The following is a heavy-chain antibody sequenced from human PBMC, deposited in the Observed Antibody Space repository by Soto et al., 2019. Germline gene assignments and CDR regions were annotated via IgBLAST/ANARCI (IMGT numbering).Heavy chain of an antibody. J-gene: IGHJ6*02. Sequence: GGSLRLSCAASGFTFSSYEMNWVRQAPGKGLEWVSYISSSGSTIYYADSVKGRFTISRDNAKNSLYVQMNSLRAEDTAVYYCARASPQQLVPSRYYYYGMDVWGQGTTVTVSS. CDR3: ARASPQQLVPSRYYYYGMDV. CDR1: GFTFSSYE. V-gene: IGHV3-48*03. D-gene: IGHD6-13*01. CDR2: ISSSGSTI.